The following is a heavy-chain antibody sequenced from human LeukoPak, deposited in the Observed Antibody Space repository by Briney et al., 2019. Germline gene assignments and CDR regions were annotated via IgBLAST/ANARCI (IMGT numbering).Heavy chain of an antibody. CDR3: ARDYLDCSSTSCYGLDAFDI. V-gene: IGHV3-33*01. CDR2: IWYDGSNK. D-gene: IGHD2-2*01. J-gene: IGHJ3*02. Sequence: GGSLRLSCAASGLTFSSYGMHWVRQAPGKGLEWVAVIWYDGSNKYYADSVKGRFTISRDNSKNTLYLQMNSLRAEDTAVYYCARDYLDCSSTSCYGLDAFDIWGQGTMVTVSS. CDR1: GLTFSSYG.